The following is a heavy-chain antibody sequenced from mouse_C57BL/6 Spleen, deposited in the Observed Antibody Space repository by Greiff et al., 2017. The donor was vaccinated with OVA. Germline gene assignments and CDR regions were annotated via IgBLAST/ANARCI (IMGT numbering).Heavy chain of an antibody. D-gene: IGHD4-1*01. CDR2: IHPSDSDT. CDR3: AIELTGFYFDD. Sequence: QVHVKQPGAELVKPGASVKVSCKASGYTFTSYWMHWVKQRPGQGLEWIGRIHPSDSDTNYNQKFKGKATLTVDKSSSTAYMQLSSLTSEDSAVYYCAIELTGFYFDDWGKGTTLTVSS. CDR1: GYTFTSYW. V-gene: IGHV1-74*01. J-gene: IGHJ2*01.